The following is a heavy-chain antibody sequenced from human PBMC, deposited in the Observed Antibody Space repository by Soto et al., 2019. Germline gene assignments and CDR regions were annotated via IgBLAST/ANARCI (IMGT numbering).Heavy chain of an antibody. CDR2: ISGSGGST. CDR1: GFTFSSYA. CDR3: AKVSTLAAAGTLYFDY. D-gene: IGHD6-13*01. J-gene: IGHJ4*02. V-gene: IGHV3-23*01. Sequence: EVQLLESGGGLVQPGGSLRLSCAASGFTFSSYAMSWVRQAPGKGLEWVSAISGSGGSTYSADAVKGRFTISRDNSKNTLYLQMNSLRAEDTAVYYCAKVSTLAAAGTLYFDYWGQGTLVTVSS.